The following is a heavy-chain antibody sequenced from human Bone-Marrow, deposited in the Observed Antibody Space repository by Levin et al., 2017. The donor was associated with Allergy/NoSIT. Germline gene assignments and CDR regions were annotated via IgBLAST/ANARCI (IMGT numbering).Heavy chain of an antibody. CDR2: INPNSGGT. J-gene: IGHJ6*02. Sequence: ASVKVSCKASGYTFTGYYMHWVRQAPGQGLEWMGWINPNSGGTNYAQKFQGRVTMTRDTSISTAYMELSRLRSDDTAVYYCARAEIVVVMRHYYYYGMDVWGQGTTVTVSS. CDR1: GYTFTGYY. D-gene: IGHD3-22*01. V-gene: IGHV1-2*02. CDR3: ARAEIVVVMRHYYYYGMDV.